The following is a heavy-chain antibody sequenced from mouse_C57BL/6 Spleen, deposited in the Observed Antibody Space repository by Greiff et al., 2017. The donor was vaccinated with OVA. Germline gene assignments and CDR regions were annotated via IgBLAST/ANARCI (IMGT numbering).Heavy chain of an antibody. D-gene: IGHD1-1*01. J-gene: IGHJ1*03. CDR3: ARETSLITTVVDWYGDV. Sequence: EVKLMESEGGLVQPGSSMKLSCTASGFTFSDYYMAWVCQVPEKGLEWVANFYYDGSSTYYLDSLKSSFIFSRDNAKNILYLQMSSLKSEDTATYYCARETSLITTVVDWYGDVWGTGTTVTVSS. V-gene: IGHV5-16*01. CDR1: GFTFSDYY. CDR2: FYYDGSST.